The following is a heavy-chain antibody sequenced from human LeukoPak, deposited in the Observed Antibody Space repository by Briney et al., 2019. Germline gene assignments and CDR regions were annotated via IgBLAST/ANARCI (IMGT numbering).Heavy chain of an antibody. CDR3: ARPYYYDSSGDFDI. V-gene: IGHV3-23*01. Sequence: GGSLRLSCAASGFTFSSYAMSWVRQAPGKGLEWVSAISGSGGSTYYADSVKGRFTISRHNSKNTLYLQMNSLRAEDTAVYYCARPYYYDSSGDFDIWGQGTMVTVSS. CDR1: GFTFSSYA. J-gene: IGHJ3*02. CDR2: ISGSGGST. D-gene: IGHD3-22*01.